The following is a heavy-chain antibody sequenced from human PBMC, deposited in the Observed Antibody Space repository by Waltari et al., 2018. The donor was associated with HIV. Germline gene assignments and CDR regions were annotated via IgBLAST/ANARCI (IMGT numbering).Heavy chain of an antibody. D-gene: IGHD5-18*01. J-gene: IGHJ6*02. Sequence: EVQLLESGGGSVQPGGSLRLSCAASGFTCSSYAMNWVPRAPGKGLEWVSSISGSGGSTYSADSVKGRFTISRDNSKNTLYLQMNSLRAEDTAVYYCAKTRGYTYAYPRPNYGMDVWGQGTTVTVSS. V-gene: IGHV3-23*01. CDR2: ISGSGGST. CDR3: AKTRGYTYAYPRPNYGMDV. CDR1: GFTCSSYA.